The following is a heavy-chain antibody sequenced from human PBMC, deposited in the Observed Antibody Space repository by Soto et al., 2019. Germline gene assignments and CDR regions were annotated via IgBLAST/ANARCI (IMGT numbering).Heavy chain of an antibody. Sequence: QVQLQQWGAGLLKPSETLSLTCAVSRGSFSGYSWNWIRQPPGKGLEWIGEINLSGSTNSNPSLKAPVTISVDSSKNQFSLTLTSLTAADTAVYYCARRFPVYSYYSYLAVWGKGTTVTVSS. CDR2: INLSGST. J-gene: IGHJ6*03. CDR1: RGSFSGYS. CDR3: ARRFPVYSYYSYLAV. D-gene: IGHD2-8*01. V-gene: IGHV4-34*01.